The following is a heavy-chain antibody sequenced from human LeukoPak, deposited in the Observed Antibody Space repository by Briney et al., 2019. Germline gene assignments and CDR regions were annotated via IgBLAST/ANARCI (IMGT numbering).Heavy chain of an antibody. D-gene: IGHD1-1*01. V-gene: IGHV3-7*01. Sequence: PGGSLRLSCAGSGLIFSRYWMSWVRQPPGKGLEWVANIKEDGSEKYYVESVKGRFTISRDNAKNSLYLQMNSLRAEDTAVYYCARLNFYPDYWGQGTLVTVSS. J-gene: IGHJ4*02. CDR2: IKEDGSEK. CDR1: GLIFSRYW. CDR3: ARLNFYPDY.